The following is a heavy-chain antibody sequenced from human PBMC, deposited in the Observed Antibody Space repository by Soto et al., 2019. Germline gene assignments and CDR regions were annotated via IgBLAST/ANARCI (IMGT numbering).Heavy chain of an antibody. V-gene: IGHV1-69*13. CDR3: ASGDRMDVDTAMVTSFHYYYYGMDV. J-gene: IGHJ6*02. Sequence: SVKVSCKXSGGTFSSYAISWVRQAPGQGLEWMGGIIPIFGTANYAQKFQGRVTITADESTSTAYMELGSLRSEDTAVYYCASGDRMDVDTAMVTSFHYYYYGMDVWGQGTTVTVSS. CDR1: GGTFSSYA. CDR2: IIPIFGTA. D-gene: IGHD5-18*01.